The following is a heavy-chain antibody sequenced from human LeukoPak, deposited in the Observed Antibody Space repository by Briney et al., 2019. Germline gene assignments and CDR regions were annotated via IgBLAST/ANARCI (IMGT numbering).Heavy chain of an antibody. CDR3: ARGTAALDY. D-gene: IGHD6-25*01. CDR2: ISSSSYII. CDR1: GFTFSSYS. J-gene: IGHJ4*02. Sequence: GGSLRLSCAAYGFTFSSYSMNWVRQAPGKGLEWVSYISSSSYIIYYADSVKGRFTISRDNAKNSLYLQMNSLRAEDTAVYHCARGTAALDYWGQGTLVTVSS. V-gene: IGHV3-48*01.